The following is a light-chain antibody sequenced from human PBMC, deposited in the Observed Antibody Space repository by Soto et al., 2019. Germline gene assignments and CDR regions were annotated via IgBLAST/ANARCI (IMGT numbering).Light chain of an antibody. CDR3: SSYAGSNNLGV. CDR2: EVS. Sequence: QSALTQAPSASGSPGQSVTISCTGTSSDVGGYNYVSWYQQHPGKAPKVMIYEVSKRPPGVPDRFSGSKSGNTASLTVSGLQAEDEADYYCSSYAGSNNLGVFGTGTKVTVL. J-gene: IGLJ1*01. CDR1: SSDVGGYNY. V-gene: IGLV2-8*01.